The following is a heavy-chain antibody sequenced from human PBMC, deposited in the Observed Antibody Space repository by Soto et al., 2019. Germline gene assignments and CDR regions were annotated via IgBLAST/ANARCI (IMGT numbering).Heavy chain of an antibody. V-gene: IGHV3-74*01. CDR1: GFTFSNYW. CDR2: INSDGSTT. Sequence: PGGSLRLSCAVSGFTFSNYWMHWVRQVPGKGLVWVSRINSDGSTTNYADSVKGRFTISRDNAKNTLYLHMNSLRAEDTAVYYCARDHCSTSSCYTVWLDPWGQGTLVTVSS. CDR3: ARDHCSTSSCYTVWLDP. D-gene: IGHD2-2*02. J-gene: IGHJ5*02.